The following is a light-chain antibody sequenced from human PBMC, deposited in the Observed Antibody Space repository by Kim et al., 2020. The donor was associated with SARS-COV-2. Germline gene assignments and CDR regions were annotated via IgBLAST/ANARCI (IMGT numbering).Light chain of an antibody. CDR2: ATS. J-gene: IGKJ4*01. CDR1: QSVASGY. V-gene: IGKV3-20*01. Sequence: PGERVILSCRASQSVASGYVAWYQQKSGQAPRLPIFATSSRATGIPDRFSGSGSGTSFTPTINTLEPEDFAVYFCQPYGSSPLTFGGGTNLE. CDR3: QPYGSSPLT.